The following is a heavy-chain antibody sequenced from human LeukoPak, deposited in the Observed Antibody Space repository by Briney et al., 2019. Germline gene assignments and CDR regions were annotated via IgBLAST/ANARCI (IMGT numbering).Heavy chain of an antibody. CDR1: GFTFDDYA. D-gene: IGHD3-10*01. CDR2: ISWNSGSI. CDR3: AKDIGYGSGSYPYYYYYGMDV. Sequence: GGSLRLSCAASGFTFDDYAMHWVRQAPGKGLEWVSGISWNSGSIGYADSVKGRFTISRDNAKNSLYLQMNSLRAEDTALYHCAKDIGYGSGSYPYYYYYGMDVWGQGTTVTVSS. J-gene: IGHJ6*02. V-gene: IGHV3-9*01.